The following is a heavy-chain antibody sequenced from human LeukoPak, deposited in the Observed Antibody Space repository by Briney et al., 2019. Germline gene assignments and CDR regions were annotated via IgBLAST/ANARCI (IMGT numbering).Heavy chain of an antibody. Sequence: GGSLRLSCAASGFTFSGAAVHWVRQASGRGLELVGRIRSKANSYATAYAASVKGRFTISRDDSKNTAYLQMNSLKTEDTAVYYCTRHVVGATFDPWGQGTLVTVSS. D-gene: IGHD1-26*01. CDR3: TRHVVGATFDP. CDR1: GFTFSGAA. V-gene: IGHV3-73*01. J-gene: IGHJ5*02. CDR2: IRSKANSYAT.